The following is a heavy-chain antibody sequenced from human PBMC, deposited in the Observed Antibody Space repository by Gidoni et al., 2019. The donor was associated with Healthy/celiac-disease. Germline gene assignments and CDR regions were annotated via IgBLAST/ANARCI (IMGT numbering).Heavy chain of an antibody. V-gene: IGHV1-69*01. CDR2: IIPIFGTA. D-gene: IGHD3-22*01. Sequence: GLEWMGGIIPIFGTANYAQKFQGRVTITADESTSTAYMELSSLRSEDTAVYYCARTTYYYDSSGYYGAFDIWGQGTMVTVSS. J-gene: IGHJ3*02. CDR3: ARTTYYYDSSGYYGAFDI.